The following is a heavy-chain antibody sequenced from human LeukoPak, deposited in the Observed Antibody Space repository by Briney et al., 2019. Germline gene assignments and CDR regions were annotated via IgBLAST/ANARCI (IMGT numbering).Heavy chain of an antibody. CDR3: ASSPVGATDY. D-gene: IGHD1-26*01. Sequence: SETPSLTCAVYGGSFSGYYWSWIRQPPGKGLEWIGEINHSGSTNYNPSLKSRVTISVDTSKNQFSLKLSSVTAADTAVYYCASSPVGATDYWGQGTLVTVSS. CDR2: INHSGST. V-gene: IGHV4-34*01. CDR1: GGSFSGYY. J-gene: IGHJ4*02.